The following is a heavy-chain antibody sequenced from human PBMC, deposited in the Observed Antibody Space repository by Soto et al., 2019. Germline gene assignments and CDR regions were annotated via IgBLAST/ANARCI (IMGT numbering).Heavy chain of an antibody. V-gene: IGHV1-18*01. Sequence: GASVKVSCKASGYTFTSYGISWVRQAPGQGLEWMGWISAYNGNTNYAQKLQGRVTMTTDTSTSTAYMELRSLRSDDTAVYYCARKRITIFGVVIGPFDPWGQGTLVTVSS. J-gene: IGHJ5*02. CDR3: ARKRITIFGVVIGPFDP. CDR1: GYTFTSYG. D-gene: IGHD3-3*01. CDR2: ISAYNGNT.